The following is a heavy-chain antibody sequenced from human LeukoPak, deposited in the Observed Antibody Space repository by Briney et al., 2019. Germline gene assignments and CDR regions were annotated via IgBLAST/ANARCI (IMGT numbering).Heavy chain of an antibody. V-gene: IGHV4-59*12. CDR2: IYYSGST. Sequence: SETLSLTCTVSGGSISGYYWSWIRQPPGKGLEWIGYIYYSGSTNYNPSLKSRVTISVDTSKNQFSLKLSSVTAADTAVYYCARDMGRNPHFDYWGQGTLVTVSS. D-gene: IGHD1-14*01. CDR1: GGSISGYY. J-gene: IGHJ4*02. CDR3: ARDMGRNPHFDY.